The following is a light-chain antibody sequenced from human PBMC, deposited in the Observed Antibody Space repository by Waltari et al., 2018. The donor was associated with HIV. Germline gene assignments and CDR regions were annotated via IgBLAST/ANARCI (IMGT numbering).Light chain of an antibody. CDR3: GTWDSSLSADV. J-gene: IGLJ1*01. CDR2: YNN. CDR1: TSTIANTS. Sequence: QSVLTQPPSVSAAPGQTVTISCSGSTSTIANTSISWYQQFPGSAPRVLIYYNNKRPSGFPYRFFGSQAATAATPAIAGLQTGDEADYFCGTWDSSLSADVFGTGTSVTVL. V-gene: IGLV1-51*01.